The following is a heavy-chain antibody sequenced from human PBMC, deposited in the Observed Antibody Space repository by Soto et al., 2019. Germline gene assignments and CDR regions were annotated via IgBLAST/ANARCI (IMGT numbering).Heavy chain of an antibody. CDR1: GYTFTSYG. J-gene: IGHJ6*02. CDR3: ARYRAGFGELSNYYYYGMDV. D-gene: IGHD3-10*01. CDR2: ISAYNGNT. V-gene: IGHV1-18*01. Sequence: ASVKVSCKASGYTFTSYGISWVRQAPGQGLEWMGWISAYNGNTNYAQKLQGRVTMTTDTSTSTAYMELRSLRSDDTAVYYCARYRAGFGELSNYYYYGMDVWGQGTTVTVSS.